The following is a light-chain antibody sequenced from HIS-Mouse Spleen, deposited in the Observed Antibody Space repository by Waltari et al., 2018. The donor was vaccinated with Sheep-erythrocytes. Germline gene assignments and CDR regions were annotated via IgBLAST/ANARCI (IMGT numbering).Light chain of an antibody. CDR2: GAS. CDR1: QSVSSSY. CDR3: QQYGSSLRT. Sequence: EIVLTQSPGTLSLSPGARATLSCRARQSVSSSYLAWYQQKPGQAPRPLIYGASSRATGIPDRFSGSGSGTDFTLTISRLEPEDFAVYYCQQYGSSLRTFGQGTKVEIK. J-gene: IGKJ1*01. V-gene: IGKV3-20*01.